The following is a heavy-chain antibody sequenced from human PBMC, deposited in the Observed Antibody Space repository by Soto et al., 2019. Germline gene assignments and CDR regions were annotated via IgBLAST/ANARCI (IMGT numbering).Heavy chain of an antibody. CDR1: GFTFSSYA. V-gene: IGHV3-23*01. D-gene: IGHD6-13*01. J-gene: IGHJ6*02. CDR3: ARLAAADYYYGMDV. CDR2: ISGSGGST. Sequence: QSGGSLRLSCAASGFTFSSYAMSWVRQAPGKGLEWVSAISGSGGSTYYADSVKGRFTISRDNSKNTLYLQMNSLRAEDTAVYYCARLAAADYYYGMDVWGQGTTVTVSS.